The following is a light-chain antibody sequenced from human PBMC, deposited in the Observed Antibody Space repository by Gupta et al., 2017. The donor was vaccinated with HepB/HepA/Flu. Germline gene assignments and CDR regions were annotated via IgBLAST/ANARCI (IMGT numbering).Light chain of an antibody. Sequence: DIVLTQSPGTLSLSPGDRATLSCRASQSVSSNYLAWYQQRPGQAPRLLIYGASRRATGIPDRFSGSGSGTDIILTISSLEPEDFVVYYCQQYGRSPLSFGPGTKVDV. V-gene: IGKV3-20*01. CDR3: QQYGRSPLS. J-gene: IGKJ3*01. CDR1: QSVSSNY. CDR2: GAS.